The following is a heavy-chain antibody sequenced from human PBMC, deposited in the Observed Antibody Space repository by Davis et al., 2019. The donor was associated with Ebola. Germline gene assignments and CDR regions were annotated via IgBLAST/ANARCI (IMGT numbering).Heavy chain of an antibody. CDR1: GFPFSNYE. Sequence: GESLKISCAASGFPFSNYEMNWVRQAPGKGLEWVALISNDGSYKDYADSVRGRFTISRDNSKSTLYLQMDALKSDDTATYSCASPPRISGLYGGFWGQGTVVTVSS. J-gene: IGHJ3*01. D-gene: IGHD6-19*01. CDR2: ISNDGSYK. V-gene: IGHV3-30*04. CDR3: ASPPRISGLYGGF.